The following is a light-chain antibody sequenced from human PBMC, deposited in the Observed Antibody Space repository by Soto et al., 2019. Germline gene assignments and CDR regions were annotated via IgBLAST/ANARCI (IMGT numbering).Light chain of an antibody. J-gene: IGKJ1*01. CDR2: ATS. CDR3: QQYGSSSWT. Sequence: EIVLTQSPGTLSSSPGERATLSCRASQSVSSSYLAWYQQKPGQPPRLVMYATSSRATGIPARFSGSGSGTDFTLTISRLEPEDFAVYYRQQYGSSSWTFGQGTKVDIK. CDR1: QSVSSSY. V-gene: IGKV3-20*01.